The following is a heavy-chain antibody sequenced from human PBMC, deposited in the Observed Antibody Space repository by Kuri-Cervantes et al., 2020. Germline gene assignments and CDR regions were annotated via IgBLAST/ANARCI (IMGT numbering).Heavy chain of an antibody. CDR3: ARLSSYDSSAQFY. CDR1: GDSISSDRHY. Sequence: SETLSLTCIVSGDSISSDRHYWGWVRQDPGKGLEWVGSDYDTGSAYYNSSLKSRVSISIDTSKNQVTLKLRSVTAADTAVYYCARLSSYDSSAQFYWGQGTLVTVSS. D-gene: IGHD3-22*01. CDR2: DYDTGSA. J-gene: IGHJ4*02. V-gene: IGHV4-39*01.